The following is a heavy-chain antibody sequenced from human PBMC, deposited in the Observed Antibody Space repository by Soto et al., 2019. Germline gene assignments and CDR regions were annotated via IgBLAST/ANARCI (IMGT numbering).Heavy chain of an antibody. CDR2: IFYSGST. Sequence: QVQLQESGPRLVKPSETLSLTCTVSGASIGASYWSWIRQSPGKGLEWMGYIFYSGSTNYSPSLNSRVSMPVDSSKNQVSLTLSSVTAADTAVYYCARVSTVTNLDYWGHGMLVTVSS. CDR1: GASIGASY. J-gene: IGHJ4*01. V-gene: IGHV4-59*01. CDR3: ARVSTVTNLDY. D-gene: IGHD4-17*01.